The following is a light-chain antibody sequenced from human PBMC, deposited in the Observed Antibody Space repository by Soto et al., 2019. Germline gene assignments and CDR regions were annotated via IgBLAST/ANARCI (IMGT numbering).Light chain of an antibody. CDR3: QQYGSSPVV. CDR2: GAS. Sequence: EIVLTQSPGTLSLSPGERATLSCRASQSVSSSYLAWYQQKPGQAPRLLIYGASSSATGIPDRFSGSGSGTDFTLTISRLEPEDFAVYYCQQYGSSPVVFGQGTKVEIK. J-gene: IGKJ1*01. CDR1: QSVSSSY. V-gene: IGKV3-20*01.